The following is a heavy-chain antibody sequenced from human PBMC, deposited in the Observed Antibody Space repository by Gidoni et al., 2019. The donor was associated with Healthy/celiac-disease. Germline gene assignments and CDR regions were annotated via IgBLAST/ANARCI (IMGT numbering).Heavy chain of an antibody. D-gene: IGHD6-13*01. J-gene: IGHJ5*02. CDR2: IKQDGSEK. V-gene: IGHV3-7*01. CDR1: GFTFSRYW. Sequence: EVQLVESGGGLVQPGGSLRLSCAASGFTFSRYWMSWVRQAPGKGLEWVANIKQDGSEKYYVDSVKGRFTISRDNAKNSLYLQMNSLRAEDTAVYYCARDGVVKQQLVHGGWFDPWGQGTLVTVSS. CDR3: ARDGVVKQQLVHGGWFDP.